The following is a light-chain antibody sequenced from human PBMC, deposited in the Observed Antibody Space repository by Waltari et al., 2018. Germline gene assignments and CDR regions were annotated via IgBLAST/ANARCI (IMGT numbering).Light chain of an antibody. Sequence: EIVLTQSPGTLSLSPGERATLSCRASQSVGRSLCWYQHKHGQAPRLLIYDASTRATGIPDRFSGGGSGPDFSLTISRLEPEAFAVYYCQMYVRLPATFGQGTKVEI. CDR2: DAS. CDR1: QSVGRS. CDR3: QMYVRLPAT. V-gene: IGKV3-20*01. J-gene: IGKJ1*01.